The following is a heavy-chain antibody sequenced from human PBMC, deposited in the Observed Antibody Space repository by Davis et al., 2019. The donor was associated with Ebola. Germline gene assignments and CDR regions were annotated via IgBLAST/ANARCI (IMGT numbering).Heavy chain of an antibody. J-gene: IGHJ4*02. V-gene: IGHV1-3*01. CDR1: GYTFTSYA. Sequence: ASVKVSCKASGYTFTSYAMHWVRQAPGQRPEWMGWINAGNGNTKYSQKFQGRVTITRDTSASTAYMELSSLRSEDTAVYYCARGIAVAGGFDYWGQGTLVTVSS. CDR3: ARGIAVAGGFDY. D-gene: IGHD6-19*01. CDR2: INAGNGNT.